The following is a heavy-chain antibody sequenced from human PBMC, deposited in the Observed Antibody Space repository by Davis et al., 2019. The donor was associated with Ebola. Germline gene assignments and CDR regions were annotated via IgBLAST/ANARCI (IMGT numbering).Heavy chain of an antibody. J-gene: IGHJ4*02. D-gene: IGHD6-19*01. V-gene: IGHV3-7*01. Sequence: GESLKISCAASGFTFSGFWMSWVRQAPGKGLEWVANIKQDGSEKYYVDSVKGRFTISRDNAKNSLYLQMNSLRAEDTAVYYCARGELSIAVAGTKYYFDYWGQGTLVTVSS. CDR2: IKQDGSEK. CDR3: ARGELSIAVAGTKYYFDY. CDR1: GFTFSGFW.